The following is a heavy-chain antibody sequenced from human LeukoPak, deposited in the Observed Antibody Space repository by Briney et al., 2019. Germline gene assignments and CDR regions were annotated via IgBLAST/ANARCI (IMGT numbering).Heavy chain of an antibody. V-gene: IGHV3-23*01. Sequence: PGGSLSLFCAASGFTYSSYAMIWVPQARGKGLEGVSGISGSGGNTLCAESVKGRFTISRDNSKNTLYLQMNNLRADDTAVYYCAKDGVEMGTMRGFFDYWGQGTLVTVSS. CDR2: ISGSGGNT. CDR3: AKDGVEMGTMRGFFDY. CDR1: GFTYSSYA. D-gene: IGHD5-24*01. J-gene: IGHJ4*02.